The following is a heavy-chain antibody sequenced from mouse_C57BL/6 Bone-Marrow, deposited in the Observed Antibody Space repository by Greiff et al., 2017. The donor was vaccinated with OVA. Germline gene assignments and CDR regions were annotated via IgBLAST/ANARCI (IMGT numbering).Heavy chain of an antibody. V-gene: IGHV1-81*01. CDR2: IYPRSGNT. CDR3: AREVCPRRGGPILAMDY. D-gene: IGHD1-1*02. Sequence: QVHVKQSGAELARPGASVKLSCKASGYTFTSYGISWVKQRTGQGLEWIGEIYPRSGNTYYNEKFKGKATLTADKSSSTAYMELRSLTSEDSAVYFCAREVCPRRGGPILAMDYWGQGTSVTVSS. J-gene: IGHJ4*01. CDR1: GYTFTSYG.